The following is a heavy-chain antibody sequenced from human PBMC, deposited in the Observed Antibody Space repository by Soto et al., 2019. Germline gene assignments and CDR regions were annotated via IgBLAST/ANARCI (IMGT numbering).Heavy chain of an antibody. CDR1: GFTFSSYE. J-gene: IGHJ4*02. D-gene: IGHD3-3*01. Sequence: EVQLVESGGGLVQPGGSLRLSCAASGFTFSSYEMNWVRQAPGKGLEWVSYISSSGSTIYYADSVKGRFTISRDNAKNSLDLQMNSLRAEDTAVYYCARDGTTTIFGVVPFDYWGQGTLVTVSS. V-gene: IGHV3-48*03. CDR2: ISSSGSTI. CDR3: ARDGTTTIFGVVPFDY.